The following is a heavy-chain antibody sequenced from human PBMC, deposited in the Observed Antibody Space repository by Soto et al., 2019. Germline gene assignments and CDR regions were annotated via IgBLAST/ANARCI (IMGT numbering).Heavy chain of an antibody. CDR3: ASVAIPLTRGLKVDIYSIDV. J-gene: IGHJ6*02. CDR2: ISVYNGNK. Sequence: QLVQSGGEVKEPGASVQVSCKASGYTFNNYGITWVRQAPGQGLEWLGWISVYNGNKNYAKKVQGRVPMITDTPTSTAHLDLRSLHPDDTSVYFCASVAIPLTRGLKVDIYSIDVWGQGTTVTVSS. V-gene: IGHV1-18*01. D-gene: IGHD3-10*01. CDR1: GYTFNNYG.